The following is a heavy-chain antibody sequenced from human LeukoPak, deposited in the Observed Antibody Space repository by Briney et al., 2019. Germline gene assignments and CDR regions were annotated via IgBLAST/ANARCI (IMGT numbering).Heavy chain of an antibody. CDR2: ISGSGDKT. CDR3: AKGGAISGWYWFDP. Sequence: PGGPLRLSCAASGFTFSTYSLNWVRQAPGKGLEWVSSISGSGDKTYHADSVKGRFTISRDNSKNTLYLQMNSLRAEDTALYYCAKGGAISGWYWFDPWGQGTLVTVSS. V-gene: IGHV3-23*01. D-gene: IGHD6-19*01. CDR1: GFTFSTYS. J-gene: IGHJ5*02.